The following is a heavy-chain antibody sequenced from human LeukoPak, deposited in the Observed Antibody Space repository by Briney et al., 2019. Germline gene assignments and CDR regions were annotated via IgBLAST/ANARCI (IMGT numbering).Heavy chain of an antibody. CDR3: AKVWLAHYYFDY. CDR2: ISGSGGST. D-gene: IGHD6-19*01. Sequence: PGGSLRLSCAASGFTFSSYAMSWVRQAPGKGLEWVSAISGSGGSTYCADSVKGRFTISRDNSKNTLYLQMNSLRAEDTAVYYCAKVWLAHYYFDYWGQGTLVTVSS. J-gene: IGHJ4*02. V-gene: IGHV3-23*01. CDR1: GFTFSSYA.